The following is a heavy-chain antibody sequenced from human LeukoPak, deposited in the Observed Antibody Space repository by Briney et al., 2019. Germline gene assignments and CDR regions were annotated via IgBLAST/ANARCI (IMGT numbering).Heavy chain of an antibody. CDR2: ISSSSSYI. D-gene: IGHD6-19*01. V-gene: IGHV3-21*01. J-gene: IGHJ4*02. Sequence: PGGSLRLSCAASGFTFSTHAMSWVRQAPGKGLEWVSSISSSSSYIYYADSVKGRFAISRDNAKNSLYLQMYSLRAEDTAVYYCARVVAGLFDYWGQGTLVTVSS. CDR1: GFTFSTHA. CDR3: ARVVAGLFDY.